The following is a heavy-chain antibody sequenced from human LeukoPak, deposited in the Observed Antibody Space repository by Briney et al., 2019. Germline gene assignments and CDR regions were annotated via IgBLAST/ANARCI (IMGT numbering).Heavy chain of an antibody. CDR3: TRGGYSYVFNWFDP. V-gene: IGHV3-73*01. CDR2: VRSKANSYAT. J-gene: IGHJ5*02. Sequence: GGSLRLSCAASGFTFSCSAMHWVRQASGKGLEWVGRVRSKANSYATAYAASVKGRFTISRDDSKNTAYLQMNSLKTEDTAVYYCTRGGYSYVFNWFDPWGQGTLVTVSS. CDR1: GFTFSCSA. D-gene: IGHD5-18*01.